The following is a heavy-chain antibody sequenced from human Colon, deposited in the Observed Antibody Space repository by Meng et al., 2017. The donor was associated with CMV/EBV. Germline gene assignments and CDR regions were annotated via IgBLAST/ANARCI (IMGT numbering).Heavy chain of an antibody. J-gene: IGHJ4*02. CDR2: IYSAESST. D-gene: IGHD2-8*01. V-gene: IGHV3-23*03. Sequence: SCVASGFTFNNYALSWVRQAPGKGLEWVSVIYSAESSTYYADSVKGRFTISRDNSKNTLYLQMSSLRPEDTAVYYCAKTLMVFAISGSYASYFDSWGQGALVTVSS. CDR3: AKTLMVFAISGSYASYFDS. CDR1: GFTFNNYA.